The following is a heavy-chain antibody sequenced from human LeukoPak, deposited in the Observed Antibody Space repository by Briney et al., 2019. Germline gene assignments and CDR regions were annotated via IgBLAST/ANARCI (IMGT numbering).Heavy chain of an antibody. CDR1: GFTFSSYD. CDR2: ISYDGSKK. CDR3: SQGLLS. J-gene: IGHJ5*02. Sequence: GRSLRLSCAASGFTFSSYDMHWVRQAPGKGLQWVAFISYDGSKKHCADSVQGRCTISRDNSKNTLSLQLNSLRPDDTAVFYCSQGLLSWGQGTLLTVAA. V-gene: IGHV3-30-3*01.